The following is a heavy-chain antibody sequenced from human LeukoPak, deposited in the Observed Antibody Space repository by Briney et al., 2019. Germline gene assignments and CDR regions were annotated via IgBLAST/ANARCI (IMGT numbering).Heavy chain of an antibody. CDR2: IYATGST. J-gene: IGHJ5*02. V-gene: IGHV4-4*07. CDR3: ARDRDYYDSSGYQP. Sequence: SETLSLTCTVSGGSISSYYWSWIRQPAGKELEWIGRIYATGSTSYNPSLKSRVTISVDKSKNQFSLKLSSVTAADTAVYYCARDRDYYDSSGYQPWGKGTLVTVSS. D-gene: IGHD3-22*01. CDR1: GGSISSYY.